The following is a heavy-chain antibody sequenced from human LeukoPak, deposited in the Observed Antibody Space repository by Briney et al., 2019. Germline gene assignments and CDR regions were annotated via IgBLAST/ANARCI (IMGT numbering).Heavy chain of an antibody. V-gene: IGHV4-34*01. CDR2: INHSGST. D-gene: IGHD2-2*01. J-gene: IGHJ6*02. CDR1: GGSFSGYC. CDR3: ARLPGYCSSTSCYVSYYGVDV. Sequence: SETLSLTCAVYGGSFSGYCWSWIRQPPGKGLEWIGEINHSGSTNYNPSLKSRVTISVDTSKNQFSLKLSSVTAADTAVYYCARLPGYCSSTSCYVSYYGVDVWGQGTTVTVSS.